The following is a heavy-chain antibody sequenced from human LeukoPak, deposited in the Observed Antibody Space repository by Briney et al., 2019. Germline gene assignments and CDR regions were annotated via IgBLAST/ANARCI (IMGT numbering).Heavy chain of an antibody. Sequence: GGSLRLSCAASGFTFSSYSMNWVRQAPGKGLEWVSAISGSGGSTYYADSVKGRFTISRDNSKNTLYLQMNSLRAEDTAVYYCAKQDGYSYGYFDYWGQGTLVTVSS. CDR3: AKQDGYSYGYFDY. CDR2: ISGSGGST. V-gene: IGHV3-23*01. J-gene: IGHJ4*02. D-gene: IGHD5-18*01. CDR1: GFTFSSYS.